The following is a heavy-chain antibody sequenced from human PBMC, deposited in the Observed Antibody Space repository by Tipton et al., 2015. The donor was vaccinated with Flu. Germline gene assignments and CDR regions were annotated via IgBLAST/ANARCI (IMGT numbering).Heavy chain of an antibody. CDR2: INHSGTT. V-gene: IGHV4-34*01. CDR1: GGSFSGFH. Sequence: TLSLTCSVSGGSFSGFHWSWIRQSPGKGLEWIGEINHSGTTYYNPSLRSRLPLSLDTAKSQLSLDMTSLTAADTAVYYCARGGRGFTYGHDYTGLGVWGQGTTVIVSS. D-gene: IGHD5-18*01. CDR3: ARGGRGFTYGHDYTGLGV. J-gene: IGHJ6*02.